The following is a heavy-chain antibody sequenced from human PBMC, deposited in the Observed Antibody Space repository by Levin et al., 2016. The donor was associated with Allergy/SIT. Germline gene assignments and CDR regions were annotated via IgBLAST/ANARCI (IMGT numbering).Heavy chain of an antibody. V-gene: IGHV3-30*03. CDR3: ARNYGLDY. CDR2: VSHEGSIQ. J-gene: IGHJ4*02. Sequence: GESLKISCAASGFTFSNIWMSWVRQAPGKGLELVSVVSHEGSIQLYADSVKGRFTISRDNSKNSLYLQMNNLRAEDTAVYYCARNYGLDYWGQGTLVTVSS. D-gene: IGHD1-7*01. CDR1: GFTFSNIW.